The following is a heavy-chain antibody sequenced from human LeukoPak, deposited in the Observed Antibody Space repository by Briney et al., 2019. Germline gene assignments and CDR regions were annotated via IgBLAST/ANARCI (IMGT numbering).Heavy chain of an antibody. CDR1: GFTFSSYA. D-gene: IGHD6-19*01. V-gene: IGHV3-30*04. CDR2: ISYDGSNK. J-gene: IGHJ4*02. CDR3: AREIEQWLPRGGLYYFDY. Sequence: GGPLRLSCAASGFTFSSYAMHWVRQAPGKGLEWVAVISYDGSNKYYADSVKSRFTISRDNSKNTLYLQMNSLRAEDTAVYYCAREIEQWLPRGGLYYFDYWGQGTLVTVSS.